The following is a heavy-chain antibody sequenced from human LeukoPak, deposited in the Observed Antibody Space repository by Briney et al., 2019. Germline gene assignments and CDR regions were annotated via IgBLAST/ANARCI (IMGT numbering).Heavy chain of an antibody. CDR3: ARQRSSSWYEDY. D-gene: IGHD6-13*01. V-gene: IGHV4-34*01. Sequence: SETLSLTCAVYGGSFSGYYWSWIRRPPGKGLEWIREINHSGSTNYNPSLKSRVTISVDTSKNQFSLKLSSVTAADTAVYYCARQRSSSWYEDYWGQGTLVTVSS. CDR2: INHSGST. CDR1: GGSFSGYY. J-gene: IGHJ4*02.